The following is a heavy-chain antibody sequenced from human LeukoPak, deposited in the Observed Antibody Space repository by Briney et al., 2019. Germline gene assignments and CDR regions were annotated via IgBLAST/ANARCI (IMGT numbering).Heavy chain of an antibody. D-gene: IGHD1-26*01. V-gene: IGHV4-4*07. J-gene: IGHJ4*02. CDR3: ANGGNSGSYFED. CDR1: GASIDTYY. Sequence: PSETLSLTCTVSGASIDTYYWSWVRQPAGKGLEWIGRMYTRGRTHYSPSLESQLIMSVDTSKNQFSLKLTSVTAADTAVYYCANGGNSGSYFEDWGQGTLVTVSS. CDR2: MYTRGRT.